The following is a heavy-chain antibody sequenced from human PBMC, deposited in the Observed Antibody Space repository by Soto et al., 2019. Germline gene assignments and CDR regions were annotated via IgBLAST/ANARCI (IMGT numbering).Heavy chain of an antibody. Sequence: SVKVSCKASGGTFSSYAISWVRQAPGQGLEWMGGIIPIFGTANYAQKFQGRVTITADESTSTAYMELSSLRSEDTAVYYCAREAVAGIEIAFDIWGQGTMVTVSS. CDR1: GGTFSSYA. D-gene: IGHD6-19*01. CDR3: AREAVAGIEIAFDI. J-gene: IGHJ3*02. CDR2: IIPIFGTA. V-gene: IGHV1-69*13.